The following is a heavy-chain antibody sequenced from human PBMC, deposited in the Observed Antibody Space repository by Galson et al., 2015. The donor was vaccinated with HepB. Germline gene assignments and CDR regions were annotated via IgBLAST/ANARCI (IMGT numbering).Heavy chain of an antibody. J-gene: IGHJ4*02. CDR2: ISVSGHST. Sequence: SLRLSCAASGFTFSRLGMTWVRQAPGKGLECVSAISVSGHSTDYADSVKGRFTISRDNSNNMLYLQMNNLRVEDTAVYYCARGTTSIDYWGQGTQVSVSS. CDR1: GFTFSRLG. V-gene: IGHV3-23*01. CDR3: ARGTTSIDY. D-gene: IGHD1-1*01.